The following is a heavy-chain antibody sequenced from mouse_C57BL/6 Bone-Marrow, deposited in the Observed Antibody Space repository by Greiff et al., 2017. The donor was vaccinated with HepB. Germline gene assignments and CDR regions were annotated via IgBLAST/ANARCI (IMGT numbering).Heavy chain of an antibody. V-gene: IGHV1-82*01. CDR3: AGTGTAMDY. CDR2: IYPGDGDT. CDR1: GYAFSSSW. Sequence: QVHVKQSGPELVKPGASVKISCKASGYAFSSSWMNWVKQRPGKGLEWIGRIYPGDGDTNYNGKFKGKATLTADKSSSTAYMQLSSLTSEDSAVYFCAGTGTAMDYWGQGTSVTVSS. D-gene: IGHD4-1*01. J-gene: IGHJ4*01.